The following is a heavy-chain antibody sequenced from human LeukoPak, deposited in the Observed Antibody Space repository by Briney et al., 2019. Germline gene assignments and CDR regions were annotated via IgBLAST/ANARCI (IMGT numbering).Heavy chain of an antibody. CDR2: IIPILGIA. D-gene: IGHD3-22*01. J-gene: IGHJ4*02. CDR3: ARDPKGYYYDSSGPAGDY. Sequence: SVKLSCKASGGTFSSYTISWVRQAPGQGLEWMGRIIPILGIANYAQKFQGRVTITADKSTSTAYMELSSLRSEDTAVYYCARDPKGYYYDSSGPAGDYWGQGTLVTVSS. V-gene: IGHV1-69*04. CDR1: GGTFSSYT.